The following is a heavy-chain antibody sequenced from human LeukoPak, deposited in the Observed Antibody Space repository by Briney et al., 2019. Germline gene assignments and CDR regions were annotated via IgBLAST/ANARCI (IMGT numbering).Heavy chain of an antibody. D-gene: IGHD4-17*01. V-gene: IGHV3-7*01. CDR2: IKQDGSEK. CDR3: ANGEVYFDY. J-gene: IGHJ4*02. Sequence: QSGGSLRLSCAASGFTFRSYWMSWVRQAPGKGLEWVANIKQDGSEKYYVDSVKGRFTISRDNAKNSLYLQMNSLRAEDTAVYYCANGEVYFDYWGQGTLVTVSS. CDR1: GFTFRSYW.